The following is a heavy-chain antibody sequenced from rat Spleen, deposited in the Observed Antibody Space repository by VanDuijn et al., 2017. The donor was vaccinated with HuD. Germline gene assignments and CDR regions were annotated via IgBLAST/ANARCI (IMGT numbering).Heavy chain of an antibody. CDR1: GFTFSDYA. J-gene: IGHJ1*01. D-gene: IGHD4-6*01. Sequence: EVKLVESGGDSVQPGRSLKLSCAASGFTFSDYAMAWVRQAPTKGLEWVASIGYEGGNTYYGDSVKGRFTISRDNAKNTLYLQMNSLRSEDTATYYCARHGRDWYFDFWGPGTMVTVSS. CDR3: ARHGRDWYFDF. V-gene: IGHV5-22*01. CDR2: IGYEGGNT.